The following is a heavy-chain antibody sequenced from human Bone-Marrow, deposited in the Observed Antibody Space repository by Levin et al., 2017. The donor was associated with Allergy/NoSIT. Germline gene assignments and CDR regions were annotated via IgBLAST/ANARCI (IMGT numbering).Heavy chain of an antibody. CDR1: GGSINDSY. CDR3: ARVTMGWFDP. J-gene: IGHJ5*02. CDR2: IFYSGST. V-gene: IGHV4-59*01. D-gene: IGHD3-3*01. Sequence: SQTLSLTCTVSGGSINDSYWSWIRQPPGKGLEWIGYIFYSGSTNYNPSLKSRLTISVDMSKRHFSLKLSSVTAADTAVYYCARVTMGWFDPWGQGTLVPVSS.